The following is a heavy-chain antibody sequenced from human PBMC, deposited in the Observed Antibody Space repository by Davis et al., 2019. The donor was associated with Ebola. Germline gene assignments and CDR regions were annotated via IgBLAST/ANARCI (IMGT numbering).Heavy chain of an antibody. CDR3: ARVYDFWSGYHYKSDY. CDR2: INSDGSST. Sequence: PGGSLRLSCAASGFTFSSYWMHWVRQAPGKGLVWVSRINSDGSSTSYADSVKGRFTISRDNAKNTLYLQMNSLRAEDTAVYYCARVYDFWSGYHYKSDYWGQGTLVTVSS. CDR1: GFTFSSYW. V-gene: IGHV3-74*01. J-gene: IGHJ4*02. D-gene: IGHD3-3*01.